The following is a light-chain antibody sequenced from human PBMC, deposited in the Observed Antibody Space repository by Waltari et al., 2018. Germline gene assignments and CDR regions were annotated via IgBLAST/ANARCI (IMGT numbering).Light chain of an antibody. CDR2: RNH. CDR3: ASWDDSLRGV. V-gene: IGLV1-47*01. J-gene: IGLJ1*01. Sequence: QSVLTQPPSASGTPGQRVTISCSGSSPNIGRNNVYWYQPLPGTAPKLLICRNHERPSGVPDRFSGSKSGTSASLAISGLRSEDEADYYCASWDDSLRGVFGTGTKVTVL. CDR1: SPNIGRNN.